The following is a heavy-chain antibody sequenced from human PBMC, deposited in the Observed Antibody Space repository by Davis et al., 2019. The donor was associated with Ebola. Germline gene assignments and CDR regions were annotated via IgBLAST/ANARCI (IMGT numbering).Heavy chain of an antibody. D-gene: IGHD3-3*01. CDR1: GFTFSTYA. V-gene: IGHV3-23*01. Sequence: PGGSLRLSCVASGFTFSTYAMSWVRQAPGKGLEWVSVVTSTGYSTYYADSVKGRFTISRDNAKNMVYLQMNSLRAEDTAVYYCARAYDLWSGYQFPWFDPWGQGTLVTVAS. CDR2: VTSTGYST. J-gene: IGHJ5*02. CDR3: ARAYDLWSGYQFPWFDP.